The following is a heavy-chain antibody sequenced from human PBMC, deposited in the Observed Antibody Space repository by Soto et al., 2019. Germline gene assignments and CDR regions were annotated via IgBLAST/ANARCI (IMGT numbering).Heavy chain of an antibody. D-gene: IGHD1-1*01. CDR2: INPSGGST. J-gene: IGHJ6*03. CDR3: ARDQLLGCIPNPKRRYYYYYYMDV. Sequence: GASVKVSCKASGYTFTSYYMHWVRQAPGQGLEWMGIINPSGGSTSYAQKFQGRVTMTRDTSTSTAYMELSSLRSEDTAVYYCARDQLLGCIPNPKRRYYYYYYMDVWGKGTTVTVSS. V-gene: IGHV1-46*01. CDR1: GYTFTSYY.